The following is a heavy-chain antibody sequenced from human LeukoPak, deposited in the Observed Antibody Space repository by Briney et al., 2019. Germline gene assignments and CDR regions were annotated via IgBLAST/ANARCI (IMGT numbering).Heavy chain of an antibody. Sequence: ASVTVSCTASGYTFTSYGISWVRQAPGQGLEWMGWISAYNGNTNYAQKLQGRVTMTTDTSTSTAYMELRSLRSDDTAVYYCARDPESSIAARPLDYWGQGTLVTVSS. J-gene: IGHJ4*02. CDR2: ISAYNGNT. CDR1: GYTFTSYG. D-gene: IGHD6-6*01. V-gene: IGHV1-18*01. CDR3: ARDPESSIAARPLDY.